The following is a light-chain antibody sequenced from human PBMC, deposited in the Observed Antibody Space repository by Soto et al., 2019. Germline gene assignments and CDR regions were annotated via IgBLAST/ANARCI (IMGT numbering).Light chain of an antibody. CDR3: QQRSNWPLT. CDR2: DAS. CDR1: QSVSSY. Sequence: EIVLTQSPSTLSLSPGERATLSCRASQSVSSYLAWYQQKPGQAPMLLISDASNRATGIPARFSGSGSGTDFPLTIISLEPEDFAVYYCQQRSNWPLTFGGGTKVEIK. V-gene: IGKV3-11*01. J-gene: IGKJ4*01.